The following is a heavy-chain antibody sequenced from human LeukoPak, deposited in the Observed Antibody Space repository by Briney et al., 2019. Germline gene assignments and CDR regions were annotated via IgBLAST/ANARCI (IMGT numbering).Heavy chain of an antibody. CDR1: GFTFSSYS. D-gene: IGHD6-6*01. Sequence: GGSLRLSCAASGFTFSSYSMNWVRQAPGKGLEWVSSISSSSSYIYYADSVKGRFTISRDNSKNTLFLEMESLRADDSAIYFCARSLIRPYFDYWGQGTLLTVSS. J-gene: IGHJ4*02. CDR2: ISSSSSYI. CDR3: ARSLIRPYFDY. V-gene: IGHV3-21*01.